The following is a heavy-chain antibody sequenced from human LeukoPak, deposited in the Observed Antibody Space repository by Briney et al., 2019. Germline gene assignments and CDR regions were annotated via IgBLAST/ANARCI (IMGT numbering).Heavy chain of an antibody. V-gene: IGHV4-61*02. Sequence: RPSETLSLTCTVSGGSITTSSYYWSWIRQPAGKGLEWIGRIYTSGGTVYNPSLKSRVTMSVDTSKNQFSLKLSSVTAADTAVYYCARGVFYYDTSGRGYYFDYWGQGTLVTVSS. CDR2: IYTSGGT. D-gene: IGHD3-22*01. CDR1: GGSITTSSYY. CDR3: ARGVFYYDTSGRGYYFDY. J-gene: IGHJ4*02.